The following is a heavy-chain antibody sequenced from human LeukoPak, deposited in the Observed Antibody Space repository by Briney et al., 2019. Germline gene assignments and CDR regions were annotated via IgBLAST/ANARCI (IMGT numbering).Heavy chain of an antibody. CDR1: GNSW. V-gene: IGHV3-74*01. J-gene: IGHJ4*02. D-gene: IGHD2-2*01. CDR3: VSFYETY. Sequence: GGSLRLSCAASGNSWMPWVRQAPGQGLVWVSKSNSHGGWTSYADFVKGRFTISKDHAKNTVYLQMNNLRAEDTAVYYCVSFYETYWGRGTLVTVSS. CDR2: SNSHGGWT.